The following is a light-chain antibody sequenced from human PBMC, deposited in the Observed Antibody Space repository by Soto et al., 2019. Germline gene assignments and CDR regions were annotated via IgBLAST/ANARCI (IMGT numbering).Light chain of an antibody. CDR1: SSDVGSYNL. CDR2: EVS. J-gene: IGLJ1*01. CDR3: CSYAGSPYV. Sequence: QSVLTQPASVSGSPGQSITISCTGTSSDVGSYNLVSWYQQHPGKAPKLMIYEVSKRPSGVSNRFSGSKSGNTASLTISGLQAEDVADYYCCSYAGSPYVFGTGTKVTVL. V-gene: IGLV2-23*02.